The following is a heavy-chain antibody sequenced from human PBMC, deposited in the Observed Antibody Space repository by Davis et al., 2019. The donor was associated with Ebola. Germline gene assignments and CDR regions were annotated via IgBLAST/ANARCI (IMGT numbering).Heavy chain of an antibody. J-gene: IGHJ3*01. V-gene: IGHV3-23*01. CDR1: GFTFSSYA. D-gene: IGHD3-3*01. CDR3: ARITVGPEMKYYDFWSGQLHDAFDL. CDR2: ISGSGGST. Sequence: GGSLRLSCAASGFTFSSYAMSWVRQAPGKGLEWVSAISGSGGSTYYADSVKGRFTISRDNSKDTLYLQMNSLRAEDTAVYYCARITVGPEMKYYDFWSGQLHDAFDLWGQGTMVTVSS.